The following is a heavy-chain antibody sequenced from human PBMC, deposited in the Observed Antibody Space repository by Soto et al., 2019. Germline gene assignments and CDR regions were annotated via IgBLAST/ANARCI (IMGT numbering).Heavy chain of an antibody. CDR1: GGSISSYY. CDR3: ARQRVQLWHQFDY. D-gene: IGHD5-18*01. J-gene: IGHJ4*02. Sequence: QVQLQESGPGLVKPSETLSLTCTVSGGSISSYYWSWIRQPPGKGLEWIGYIYYSGSTNYNPSLKSRVTISVDTSKNQFSLKLSSVTAADTAVYYCARQRVQLWHQFDYWGQGTLVTVSS. V-gene: IGHV4-59*08. CDR2: IYYSGST.